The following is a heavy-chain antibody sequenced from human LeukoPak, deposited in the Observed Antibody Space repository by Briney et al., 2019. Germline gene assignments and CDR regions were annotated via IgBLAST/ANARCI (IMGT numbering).Heavy chain of an antibody. CDR3: ARSYSSSSSPYNWFDP. D-gene: IGHD6-13*01. V-gene: IGHV1-8*01. CDR2: MNPNRGNT. J-gene: IGHJ5*02. Sequence: ASVKVSCKASGYTFTSYDINWVRQATGQGLEWMGWMNPNRGNTGYAQKFQGRVTMTRNTSISTAYMELSSLRSEDTAVYYCARSYSSSSSPYNWFDPWGQGTLVTVSS. CDR1: GYTFTSYD.